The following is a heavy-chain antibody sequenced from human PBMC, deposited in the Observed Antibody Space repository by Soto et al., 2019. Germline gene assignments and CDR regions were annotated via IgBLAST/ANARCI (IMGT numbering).Heavy chain of an antibody. J-gene: IGHJ2*01. Sequence: GGSLRLSCAASGFTFSSYAMSWVRQAPGKGLEWVSAISGGGGSTYYADSVKGRFTISRDNSKNTLYLQMNSLRAEDTAVYYCARDPLWGTAMVLWYFDLWGRGTLVTVSS. D-gene: IGHD5-18*01. CDR1: GFTFSSYA. V-gene: IGHV3-23*01. CDR2: ISGGGGST. CDR3: ARDPLWGTAMVLWYFDL.